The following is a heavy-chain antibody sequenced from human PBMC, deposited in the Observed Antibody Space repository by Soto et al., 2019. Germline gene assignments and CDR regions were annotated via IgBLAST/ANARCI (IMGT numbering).Heavy chain of an antibody. J-gene: IGHJ4*02. V-gene: IGHV1-46*03. CDR2: IDPTDGTT. Sequence: QVQLVQSGAEVKKPGASMKVSCKTSGYTSTTSYLHWVRQAPGQGLEWMGVIDPTDGTTTFAQKFLGRVTMTRDTSTSTVYMELTGLRSEDTAVYYCARTAWLDYWGQGTLVTVSS. D-gene: IGHD6-19*01. CDR1: GYTSTTSY. CDR3: ARTAWLDY.